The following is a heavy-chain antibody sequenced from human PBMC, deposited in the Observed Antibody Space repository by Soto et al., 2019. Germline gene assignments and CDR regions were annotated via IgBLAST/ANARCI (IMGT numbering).Heavy chain of an antibody. Sequence: SETLSLTCTVSGSSINSSGYYWSWIRQPPGKGLEFIGYIYYSGSTNYNPSLKSRVTISLDTSKNQFSLRLSSVTAADTAVYYCVRGSLYNFDSSGTELWFDPWGQGALVTVSS. CDR3: VRGSLYNFDSSGTELWFDP. CDR1: GSSINSSGYY. D-gene: IGHD6-19*01. V-gene: IGHV4-61*08. CDR2: IYYSGST. J-gene: IGHJ5*02.